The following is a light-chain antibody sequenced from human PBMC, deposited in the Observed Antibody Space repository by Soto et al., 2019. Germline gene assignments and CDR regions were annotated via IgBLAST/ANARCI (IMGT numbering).Light chain of an antibody. V-gene: IGKV3-15*01. CDR3: QQYNNWPPYT. CDR2: GAS. J-gene: IGKJ2*01. Sequence: EIVMTQSPATLSVSPGERATLSCRASQSVSSNLAWYQQKPGQAPRLLIYGASTRATGIPARFSGSGSGTEFTLTISSLPSGDFAVYYCQQYNNWPPYTFGQGTKLEIK. CDR1: QSVSSN.